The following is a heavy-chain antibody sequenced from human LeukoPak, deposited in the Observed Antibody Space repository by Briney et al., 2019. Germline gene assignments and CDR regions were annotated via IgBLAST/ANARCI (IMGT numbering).Heavy chain of an antibody. V-gene: IGHV1-2*02. D-gene: IGHD3-22*01. CDR2: INPNSGGR. CDR3: AKTYIYYYDSSGYHPFDY. J-gene: IGHJ4*02. CDR1: GYTFTGYY. Sequence: GASVKVSRKASGYTFTGYYIHWVRQAPGQGLEWMGWINPNSGGRHYAQKFQGRVTLTRDTSINTAYMELSRLRSDDTAVYYCAKTYIYYYDSSGYHPFDYWGQGTLVTVSS.